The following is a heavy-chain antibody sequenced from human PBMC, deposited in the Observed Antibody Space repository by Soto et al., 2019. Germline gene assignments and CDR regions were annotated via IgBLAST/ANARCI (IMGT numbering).Heavy chain of an antibody. CDR3: ARHQYNSNLFDY. CDR2: IFPSDSDT. J-gene: IGHJ4*02. Sequence: GESLKISCKGSGYSFTSYWIGWVRQMPGKGLEWMGIIFPSDSDTRYSPSFQGQVTISAEKSISTAYLQWSSLKASDTAMYYCARHQYNSNLFDYWGQGTLVTVSS. V-gene: IGHV5-51*01. CDR1: GYSFTSYW. D-gene: IGHD4-4*01.